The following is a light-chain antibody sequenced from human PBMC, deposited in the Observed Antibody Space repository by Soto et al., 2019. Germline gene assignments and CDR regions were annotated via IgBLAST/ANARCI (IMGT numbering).Light chain of an antibody. Sequence: ETVLTQSPATLSLSPGETATLSCRASEYVDIYLAWYHQKPGQAPRLLIYHASNRATGIPARFSGSGSGTDVTLTISSLEPEDSAVYYCQQRRNWPPLTFGGGTRVEIK. CDR3: QQRRNWPPLT. J-gene: IGKJ4*01. CDR1: EYVDIY. CDR2: HAS. V-gene: IGKV3-11*01.